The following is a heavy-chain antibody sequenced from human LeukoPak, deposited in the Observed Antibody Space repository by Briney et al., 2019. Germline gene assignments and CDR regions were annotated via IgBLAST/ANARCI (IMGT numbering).Heavy chain of an antibody. CDR1: GYNFTNYW. J-gene: IGHJ4*02. V-gene: IGHV5-51*01. D-gene: IGHD6-13*01. CDR2: IYPGDSDT. Sequence: GESLKISCKGSGYNFTNYWIGRVRPMPGKGLEWRGIIYPGDSDTRYSPSFQGQVTISADQSISTAYLQWSSLKASDTAMYYCARTVDGSSWYGAFDYWGQGTLVTVSS. CDR3: ARTVDGSSWYGAFDY.